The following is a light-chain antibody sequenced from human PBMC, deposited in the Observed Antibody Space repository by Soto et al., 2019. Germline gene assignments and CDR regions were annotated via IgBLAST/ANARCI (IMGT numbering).Light chain of an antibody. CDR3: QQQYRYQT. CDR1: QSISSW. J-gene: IGKJ1*01. V-gene: IGKV1-5*01. Sequence: DIQMTQSPSTLSASVGDRVTITCRASQSISSWLAWYQQKPGKAPKLLISDAASMEIGVSSKYSGSGSRTEIANSISSLQPHYCGSYYCQQQYRYQTFDHQTKVE. CDR2: DAA.